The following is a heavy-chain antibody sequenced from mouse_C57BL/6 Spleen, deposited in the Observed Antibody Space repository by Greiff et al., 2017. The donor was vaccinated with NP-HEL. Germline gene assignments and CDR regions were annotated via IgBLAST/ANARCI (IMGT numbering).Heavy chain of an antibody. CDR2: INPSNGGT. V-gene: IGHV1-53*01. Sequence: VQLQQPGTELVKPGASVKLSCKASGYTFTSYWMHWVKQRPGQGLEWIGNINPSNGGTNYNEKFKSKATLTVDKSSSTAYMQLSSLTSEDSAVYYCARKRETGYWYFDVWGTGTTVTVSS. CDR3: ARKRETGYWYFDV. CDR1: GYTFTSYW. D-gene: IGHD4-1*01. J-gene: IGHJ1*03.